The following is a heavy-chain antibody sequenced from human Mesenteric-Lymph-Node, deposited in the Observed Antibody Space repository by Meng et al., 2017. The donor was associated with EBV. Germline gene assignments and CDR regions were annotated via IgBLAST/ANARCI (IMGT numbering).Heavy chain of an antibody. CDR3: ARVDGDGYCSGGSCYSLDY. CDR2: ISSSSSYI. D-gene: IGHD2-15*01. J-gene: IGHJ4*02. V-gene: IGHV3-21*01. CDR1: GLTFSSYS. Sequence: EVQLVESGXXXXXPXXAXXLSCAASGLTFSSYSINWVRQAPGKGLEWVSSISSSSSYIYYADSVKGRFTISRDNAKNSLYLQMNSLRAEDTAVYYCARVDGDGYCSGGSCYSLDYWGQGTLVTVSS.